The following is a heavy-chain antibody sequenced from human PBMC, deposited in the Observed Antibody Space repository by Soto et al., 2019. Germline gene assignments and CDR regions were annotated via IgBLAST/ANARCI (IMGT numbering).Heavy chain of an antibody. Sequence: EVELLESGGGLVQPGGSLRLSCAASGFTFSSYAMSWVRQAPGKGLEWVSVISGSGGSTYYADSVKGRFTISRDNSKNTLYLQMNSLRAEDTAVYDCAKRGSGSQFDYWGQGTLVTVSS. V-gene: IGHV3-23*01. D-gene: IGHD1-26*01. CDR1: GFTFSSYA. CDR3: AKRGSGSQFDY. J-gene: IGHJ4*02. CDR2: ISGSGGST.